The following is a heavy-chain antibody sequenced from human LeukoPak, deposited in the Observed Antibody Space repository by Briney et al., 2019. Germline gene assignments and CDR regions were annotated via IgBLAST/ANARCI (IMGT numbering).Heavy chain of an antibody. CDR2: IYHSGST. CDR1: GGSISSGDYY. D-gene: IGHD3-22*01. J-gene: IGHJ4*02. V-gene: IGHV4-39*07. CDR3: ASNPPRDSSGYYYRYYYDY. Sequence: SETLSLTCTVSGGSISSGDYYWSWIRQPPGKGLEWIGEIYHSGSTNYNPSLKSRVTISVDKSKNQFSRKLSSVTAADTAVYYCASNPPRDSSGYYYRYYYDYWGQGTLVTVSS.